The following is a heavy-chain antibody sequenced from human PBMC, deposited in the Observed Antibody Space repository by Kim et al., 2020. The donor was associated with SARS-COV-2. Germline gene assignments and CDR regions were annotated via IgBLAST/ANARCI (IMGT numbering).Heavy chain of an antibody. CDR2: IYSGGVST. J-gene: IGHJ4*02. D-gene: IGHD4-17*01. Sequence: GGSLRLSCAASGFTFSNYAMSWVRQAPGKGLEWVSVIYSGGVSTYYADSVKGRFTISRDNSKNTLFLQMNSLRAEDTAVYYCAKDHDYGDYVGDYWGQGTLVTVSS. V-gene: IGHV3-23*03. CDR3: AKDHDYGDYVGDY. CDR1: GFTFSNYA.